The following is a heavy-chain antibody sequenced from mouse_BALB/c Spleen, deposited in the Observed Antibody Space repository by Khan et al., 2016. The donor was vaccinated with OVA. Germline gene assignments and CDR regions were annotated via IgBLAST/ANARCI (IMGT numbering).Heavy chain of an antibody. Sequence: QVQLKQSGAELARPGASVKLSCKASGYSFTDYNINWVKQRTGQGLEWIGGIYPCSNNTYYNEKFKGKATMTADTSYNTAFLQLSCLTSEDSAVYLCASEWGAWFTYWGQGTLVTVSA. V-gene: IGHV1-76*01. CDR1: GYSFTDYN. CDR3: ASEWGAWFTY. CDR2: IYPCSNNT. J-gene: IGHJ3*01.